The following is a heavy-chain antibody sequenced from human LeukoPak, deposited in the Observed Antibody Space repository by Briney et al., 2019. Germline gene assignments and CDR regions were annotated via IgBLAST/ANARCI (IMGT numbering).Heavy chain of an antibody. CDR1: GDSISSYF. J-gene: IGHJ5*02. D-gene: IGHD3-3*02. CDR3: ARRVIESAVISERNWFDP. V-gene: IGHV4-59*08. Sequence: SETLSLTCTVSGDSISSYFWSWILQPPGKGLEWIGSIHYTGRTNYNPSLKSRVTISVDTTTNQFSLKLSSVTAADTAVYYCARRVIESAVISERNWFDPWGQGTLVTVSS. CDR2: IHYTGRT.